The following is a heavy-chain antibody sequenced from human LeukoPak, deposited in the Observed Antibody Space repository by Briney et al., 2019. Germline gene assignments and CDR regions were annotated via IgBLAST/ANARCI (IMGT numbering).Heavy chain of an antibody. CDR1: GFTFSSYA. CDR2: ISGSGGST. Sequence: GGSLRLSCAASGFTFSSYAMSWVRQAPGKGLEWVSAISGSGGSTYYADSVKGRFTTSRDNSKNTLYLQMNSLRAEDTAVYYCAKEVEYYDFWSGYDYWGQGTLVTVSS. D-gene: IGHD3-3*01. J-gene: IGHJ4*02. CDR3: AKEVEYYDFWSGYDY. V-gene: IGHV3-23*01.